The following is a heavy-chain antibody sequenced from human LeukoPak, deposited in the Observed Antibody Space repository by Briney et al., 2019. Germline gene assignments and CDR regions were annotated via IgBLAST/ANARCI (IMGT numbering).Heavy chain of an antibody. Sequence: ASVKVSCKASGYTFTRYGIRWVRQAPGQGLEWMGWISAYNGNTNYAQNLQGRVTMTTDTSTSTAYMELRSLTSDDTAVYYCARGSSGWYEDYWGQGTLVSVSS. CDR3: ARGSSGWYEDY. D-gene: IGHD6-19*01. CDR2: ISAYNGNT. V-gene: IGHV1-18*01. CDR1: GYTFTRYG. J-gene: IGHJ4*02.